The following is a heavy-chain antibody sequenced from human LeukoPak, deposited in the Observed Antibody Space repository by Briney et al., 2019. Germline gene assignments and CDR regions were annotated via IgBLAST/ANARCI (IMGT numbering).Heavy chain of an antibody. CDR2: IGSSATAI. CDR3: ARGYRYGLDD. Sequence: AGGSLRLSCAASGFTFSSYEMNWVRQAPGKGLEWVSYIGSSATAIYYADSVKGRFTISRDSAKNSLYLQMNSLRGEDTAVYYCARGYRYGLDDWGQGTLVTVSS. CDR1: GFTFSSYE. V-gene: IGHV3-48*03. J-gene: IGHJ4*02. D-gene: IGHD5-18*01.